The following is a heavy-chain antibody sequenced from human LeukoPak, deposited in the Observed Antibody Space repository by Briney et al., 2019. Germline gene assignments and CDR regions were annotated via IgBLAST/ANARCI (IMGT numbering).Heavy chain of an antibody. V-gene: IGHV4-39*01. CDR1: GGSISSSSYY. CDR2: IYYSGST. J-gene: IGHJ4*02. Sequence: PSETLSLTCTVSGGSISSSSYYWGWIRQPPGKGLEWIGSIYYSGSTYYNPSLKSRVTISVDTSKNQFSLKLSSVTAADTAVYYCARLAAAGRQGNYWGQGTLVTVSS. CDR3: ARLAAAGRQGNY. D-gene: IGHD6-13*01.